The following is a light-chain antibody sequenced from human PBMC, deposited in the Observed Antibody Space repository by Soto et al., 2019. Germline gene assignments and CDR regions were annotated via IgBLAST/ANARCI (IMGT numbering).Light chain of an antibody. CDR1: QSVSRSY. CDR2: GAS. CDR3: QQYDSSPRM. Sequence: EIVLTQSPGTLSLSPGERATLSCRASQSVSRSYLAWYQQKPGQAPRLLIYGASSRATGIPDRFSGSGSGTDFTLTISRLETEDFAVYYCQQYDSSPRMFGQGPKLDIK. V-gene: IGKV3-20*01. J-gene: IGKJ1*01.